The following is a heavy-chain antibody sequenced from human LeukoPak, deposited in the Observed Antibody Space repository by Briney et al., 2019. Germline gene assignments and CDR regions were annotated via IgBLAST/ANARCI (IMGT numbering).Heavy chain of an antibody. CDR1: GGSISSSSYY. J-gene: IGHJ4*02. D-gene: IGHD6-6*01. Sequence: PSETLSLTCTVSGGSISSSSYYWGWIRQPPGKGLEWIGSIYYSGGTYYNPSLKSRVTISVDTSKNQFSLKLSSVTAADTAVYYCARPYSSSSTDYFDYWGQGTLVTVSS. V-gene: IGHV4-39*01. CDR3: ARPYSSSSTDYFDY. CDR2: IYYSGGT.